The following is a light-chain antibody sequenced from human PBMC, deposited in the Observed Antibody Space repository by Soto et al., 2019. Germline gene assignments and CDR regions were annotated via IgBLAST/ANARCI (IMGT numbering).Light chain of an antibody. CDR2: EVN. Sequence: QSALTQPASVSGSPGQSIAISCTGNSSDVGSYKYVSWYRQYPGKAPKLLIYEVNNRPSGVSNRFSGSKSGNTASLTISGLQAEDEGDYYCSTNTSRTSLRVFGGGTKLTVL. J-gene: IGLJ3*02. CDR3: STNTSRTSLRV. V-gene: IGLV2-14*01. CDR1: SSDVGSYKY.